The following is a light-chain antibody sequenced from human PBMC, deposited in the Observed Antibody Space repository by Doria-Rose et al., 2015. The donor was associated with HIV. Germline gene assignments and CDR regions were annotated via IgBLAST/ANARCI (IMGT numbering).Light chain of an antibody. J-gene: IGKJ1*01. V-gene: IGKV3-20*01. CDR3: HQYGTSWT. CDR1: QRFSSTY. CDR2: DGS. Sequence: EIVLTQSPGTLSLSPGERATLSCRASQRFSSTYLAWYRQKPGQAPSLLIYDGSTRATGIPDRFSASGSGTDFTLTINRLEPEDFALYYCHQYGTSWTFGQGTKVEI.